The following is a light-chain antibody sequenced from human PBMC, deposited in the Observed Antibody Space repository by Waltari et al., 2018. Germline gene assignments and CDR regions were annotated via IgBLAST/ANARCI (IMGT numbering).Light chain of an antibody. CDR1: VMAGNY. CDR2: KDT. Sequence: SYELTQPSSVSVSSGQTARITRSGNVMAGNYARWFQQNPGQTPVLIIYKDTERPSGTPERFSGSSSGSTVTLTISGAQVEDEGDYYCYSATDNNLRVFGGGTKLTVL. V-gene: IGLV3-27*01. CDR3: YSATDNNLRV. J-gene: IGLJ3*02.